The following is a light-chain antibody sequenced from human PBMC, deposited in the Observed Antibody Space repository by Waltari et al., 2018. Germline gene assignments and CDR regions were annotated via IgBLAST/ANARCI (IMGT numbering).Light chain of an antibody. J-gene: IGKJ5*01. Sequence: DIVMTQSPDSLAVSLGERATINCKSSQSVLYTSNNKNNLAWFQQKPGQPPKLLIYWASTRESGVPDRFSGSGSVTDFSLTISSLQAEDVAVYFCQQFHSTPITFGQGTRLEI. V-gene: IGKV4-1*01. CDR2: WAS. CDR1: QSVLYTSNNKNN. CDR3: QQFHSTPIT.